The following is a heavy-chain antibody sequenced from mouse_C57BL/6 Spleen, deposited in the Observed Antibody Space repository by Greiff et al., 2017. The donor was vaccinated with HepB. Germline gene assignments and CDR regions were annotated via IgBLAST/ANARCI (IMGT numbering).Heavy chain of an antibody. CDR2: IYPSDSET. D-gene: IGHD1-1*01. CDR3: ARFDYGSSYGAMDY. Sequence: QVQLQQPGAELVRPGSSVKLSCKASGYTFTSYWMEWVKQRPGQGLEWIGNIYPSDSETHYNQKFKDKATLTVDKSSSTAYMQLSSLTSEDSAVYYCARFDYGSSYGAMDYWGQGTSVTVSS. J-gene: IGHJ4*01. CDR1: GYTFTSYW. V-gene: IGHV1-61*01.